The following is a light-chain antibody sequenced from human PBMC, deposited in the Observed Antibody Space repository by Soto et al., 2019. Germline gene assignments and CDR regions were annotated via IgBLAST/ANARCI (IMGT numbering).Light chain of an antibody. J-gene: IGKJ5*01. CDR1: QSVSSY. Sequence: ASLSLSPGERATLSCRASQSVSSYLAWYQQXPXXXPXLLIYDASNRATGIPARFSGSGSGTDFTLTISSLEPEDFAVYYCQQRSNWPTFGQGTRLEIK. V-gene: IGKV3-11*01. CDR3: QQRSNWPT. CDR2: DAS.